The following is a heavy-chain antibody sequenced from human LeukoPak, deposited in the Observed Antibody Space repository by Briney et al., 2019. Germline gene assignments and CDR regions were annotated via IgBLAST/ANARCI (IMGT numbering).Heavy chain of an antibody. CDR3: AKDDSYIRFYS. CDR2: ISSSSSYM. V-gene: IGHV3-21*04. Sequence: GGSLRLSCAASGFTFSSYWMNWVRHAPGPGLEWGSSISSSSSYMYYEDSVKGRFTISRDNSRNKLDLQMHTQIAAETPIYHCAKDDSYIRFYSWGQGTLVTVSS. J-gene: IGHJ5*01. CDR1: GFTFSSYW. D-gene: IGHD3-22*01.